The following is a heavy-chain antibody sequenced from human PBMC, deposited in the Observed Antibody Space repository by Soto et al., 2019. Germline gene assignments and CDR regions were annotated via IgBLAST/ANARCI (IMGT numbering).Heavy chain of an antibody. CDR3: TRGSFLEWSCMDV. D-gene: IGHD3-3*01. V-gene: IGHV1-46*02. J-gene: IGHJ6*02. Sequence: GASVKVSCKASGYTFDRYYMHWVRQAPGQGLEWMGMINPSGSITSYAQKFQGRVTMTRDTSTRTLSMELTSLRSEDTAVYYCTRGSFLEWSCMDVWG. CDR1: GYTFDRYY. CDR2: INPSGSIT.